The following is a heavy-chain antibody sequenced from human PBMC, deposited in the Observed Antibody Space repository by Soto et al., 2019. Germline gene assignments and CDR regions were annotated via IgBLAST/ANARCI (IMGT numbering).Heavy chain of an antibody. CDR1: GFTFSSYA. Sequence: GGSLRLSCAASGFTFSSYAMSWVRQAPGKGLEWVSAISGSGGSTYYADSVKGRFTISVDTSKNQFSLKLSSVTAADTAVYYCARVEVATISPFFDYWGQGTLVTVSS. CDR2: ISGSGGST. D-gene: IGHD5-12*01. V-gene: IGHV3-23*01. J-gene: IGHJ4*02. CDR3: ARVEVATISPFFDY.